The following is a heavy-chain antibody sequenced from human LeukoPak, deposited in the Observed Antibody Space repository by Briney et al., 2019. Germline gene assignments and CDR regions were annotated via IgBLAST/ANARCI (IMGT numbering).Heavy chain of an antibody. CDR3: ARGYCSSTSCRGADP. D-gene: IGHD2-2*01. Sequence: SETLSLTCAVYGGSFSGYYWSWIRQPPGKGLEWIGEINHSGSTNYNPSLKSRVTISVDTSKNQFSLKLSPVTAADTAVYYCARGYCSSTSCRGADPWGQGTLVTVSS. V-gene: IGHV4-34*01. CDR2: INHSGST. CDR1: GGSFSGYY. J-gene: IGHJ5*02.